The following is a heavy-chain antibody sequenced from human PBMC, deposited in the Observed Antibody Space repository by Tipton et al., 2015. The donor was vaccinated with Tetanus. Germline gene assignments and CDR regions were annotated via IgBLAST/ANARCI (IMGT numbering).Heavy chain of an antibody. CDR1: GFTFSEFTFADAW. CDR2: IKSKLDGGAI. Sequence: SLRLSCAASGFTFSEFTFADAWMSWVRRAPGKGLEWIGRIKSKLDGGAIDYAAPMEGRFIISRDDSQNAVFLQMNSLKPEDTAVYYCSTSRPGVSGGDYWGQGTLVTVSS. D-gene: IGHD3-16*01. CDR3: STSRPGVSGGDY. J-gene: IGHJ4*02. V-gene: IGHV3-15*01.